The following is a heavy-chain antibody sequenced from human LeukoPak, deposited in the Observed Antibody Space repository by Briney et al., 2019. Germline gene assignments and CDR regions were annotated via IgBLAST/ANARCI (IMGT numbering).Heavy chain of an antibody. J-gene: IGHJ4*02. CDR2: ISGSGDST. V-gene: IGHV3-23*01. CDR1: GLTFSTYA. D-gene: IGHD3-22*01. CDR3: ARDRGRYYDSRGFYWGYYFDS. Sequence: GGSLRLSCAASGLTFSTYAVNWVRQAPGKGLGWVSTISGSGDSTYYADSVKGRFTISRDNSKDTLYLQMSSVRVDDTAVYYCARDRGRYYDSRGFYWGYYFDSWGQGILVTVST.